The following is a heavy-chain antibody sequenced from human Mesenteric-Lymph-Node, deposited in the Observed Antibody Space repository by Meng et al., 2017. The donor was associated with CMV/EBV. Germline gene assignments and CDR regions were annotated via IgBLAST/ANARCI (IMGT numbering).Heavy chain of an antibody. Sequence: ETLSLTCTVSAYSISSAYYWGWLRQPPGKGLEWFGSICRYGSTYYTPLLKSRVAISVATSKNQFSLKLTSVTAADTAVYYCARGGDSYGYYFDYWGQGTLVTVSS. CDR2: ICRYGST. J-gene: IGHJ4*02. D-gene: IGHD5-18*01. V-gene: IGHV4-38-2*02. CDR3: ARGGDSYGYYFDY. CDR1: AYSISSAYY.